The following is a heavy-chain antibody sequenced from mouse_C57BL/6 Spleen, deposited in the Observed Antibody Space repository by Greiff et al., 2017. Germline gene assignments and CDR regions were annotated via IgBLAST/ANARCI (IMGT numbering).Heavy chain of an antibody. V-gene: IGHV1-72*01. CDR2: IDPNSGGT. CDR1: GYTFTSYW. Sequence: QVHVKQPGAELVKPGASVKLSCKASGYTFTSYWMHWVKQRPGRGLEWIGRIDPNSGGTKYNEKFKSKATLTVDKPSSTAYMQLSSLTSEASAFYYCAYYHGTSGGYWGQGTTLTVSS. J-gene: IGHJ2*01. CDR3: AYYHGTSGGY. D-gene: IGHD1-1*01.